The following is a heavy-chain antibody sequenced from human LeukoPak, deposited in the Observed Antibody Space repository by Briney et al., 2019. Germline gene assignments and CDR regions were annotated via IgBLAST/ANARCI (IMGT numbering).Heavy chain of an antibody. Sequence: GESLKISCKSSGFNSRSHWIGWVRQMPGKGLEWMGIIYPGDSDTRYSPSFQGQVTISADKSISTAYLQWSSLKASDTAMYYCARHASDYGDLRYYYYGMDVWGQGTTVTVSS. J-gene: IGHJ6*02. CDR1: GFNSRSHW. D-gene: IGHD4-17*01. CDR2: IYPGDSDT. CDR3: ARHASDYGDLRYYYYGMDV. V-gene: IGHV5-51*01.